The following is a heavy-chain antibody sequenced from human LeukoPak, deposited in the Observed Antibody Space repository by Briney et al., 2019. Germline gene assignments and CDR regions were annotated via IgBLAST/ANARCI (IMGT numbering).Heavy chain of an antibody. CDR2: IKEDGSER. Sequence: PGGSLRLSCAASGFTFSNAWMSWVRQAPGKGLEWVATIKEDGSERYYVESVKGRFTISRDNAKNSLYLQMNSLRVEDTALYYCARDKASGSSYGSSFHFWGQGTMVTVSS. CDR1: GFTFSNAW. J-gene: IGHJ3*01. CDR3: ARDKASGSSYGSSFHF. V-gene: IGHV3-7*01. D-gene: IGHD1-26*01.